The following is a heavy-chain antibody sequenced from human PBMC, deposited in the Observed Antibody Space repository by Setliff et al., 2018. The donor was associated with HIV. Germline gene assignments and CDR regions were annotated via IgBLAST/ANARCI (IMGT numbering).Heavy chain of an antibody. D-gene: IGHD3-22*01. Sequence: KTSETLSLTCTVSGASISGYYWSWIRQPPGKGLEWIGYIYYSGSTNYNPSLKSRVTISVDTSKNQFSLKLSSVTAADTAVYYCARGEYYYDSSGYYPIWGQGTMVTVSS. CDR3: ARGEYYYDSSGYYPI. CDR1: GASISGYY. J-gene: IGHJ3*02. V-gene: IGHV4-59*01. CDR2: IYYSGST.